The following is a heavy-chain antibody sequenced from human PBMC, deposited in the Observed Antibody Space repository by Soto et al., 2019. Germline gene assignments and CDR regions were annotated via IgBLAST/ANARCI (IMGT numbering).Heavy chain of an antibody. D-gene: IGHD6-19*01. CDR1: GFTLSNAW. J-gene: IGHJ3*02. CDR2: IKSKSDGGTT. CDR3: TTHRGSGSSLGAFDI. V-gene: IGHV3-15*01. Sequence: RLSCAASGFTLSNAWMSWVRQAPGKGLEWGGRIKSKSDGGTTDYAAPVKGRFTISRDDSKNTLYLQMNSLKTEDTAVYYCTTHRGSGSSLGAFDIWGQGTMVTV.